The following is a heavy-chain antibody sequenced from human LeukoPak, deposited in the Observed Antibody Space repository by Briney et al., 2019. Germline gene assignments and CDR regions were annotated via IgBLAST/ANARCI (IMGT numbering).Heavy chain of an antibody. J-gene: IGHJ3*02. CDR1: GYTFTSYG. Sequence: ASVKVSCKASGYTFTSYGISWVRQAPGQGLEWMGWISAYNGNTNYAQKLQGRVTMTTDTSTSTAYMELRSLRSDDTAVYYCARDRLPYSGSCGDAFDIWGQGTMVTVSS. CDR2: ISAYNGNT. D-gene: IGHD1-26*01. CDR3: ARDRLPYSGSCGDAFDI. V-gene: IGHV1-18*01.